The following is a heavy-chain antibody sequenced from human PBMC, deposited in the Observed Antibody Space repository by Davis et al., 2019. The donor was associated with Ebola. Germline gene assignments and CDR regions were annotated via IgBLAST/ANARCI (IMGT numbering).Heavy chain of an antibody. CDR2: ISWNSGSI. D-gene: IGHD6-13*01. J-gene: IGHJ6*04. CDR3: AKDSSSQHYYYYGMDV. CDR1: GFTFDDYA. Sequence: GGSLRLSCAASGFTFDDYAMHWVRQAPGKGLAWVSGISWNSGSIGYADFVKGRFTISRDNAKNSLYLQMNSLRAEDTALYYCAKDSSSQHYYYYGMDVWGKGTTVTVSS. V-gene: IGHV3-9*01.